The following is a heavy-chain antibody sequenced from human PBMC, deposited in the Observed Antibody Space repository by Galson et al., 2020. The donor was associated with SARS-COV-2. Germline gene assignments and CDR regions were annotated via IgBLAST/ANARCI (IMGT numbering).Heavy chain of an antibody. V-gene: IGHV3-30*18. CDR2: ISHDGSNK. D-gene: IGHD4-17*01. CDR3: ANGEGTAVVSAPVFDY. J-gene: IGHJ4*02. CDR1: GFTFRNYA. Sequence: GGSLRLSCAMSGFTFRNYAMHWVRQAPGKGLEWVAVISHDGSNKYYTDSVKGRFSISRDNSKNTLYLQLNSLRPEDTAMYYCANGEGTAVVSAPVFDYWGQGILVTVSS.